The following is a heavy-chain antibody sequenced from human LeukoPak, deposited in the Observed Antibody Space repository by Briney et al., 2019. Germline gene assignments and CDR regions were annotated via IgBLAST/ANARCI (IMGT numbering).Heavy chain of an antibody. CDR1: GFTFSSYA. CDR3: ARTRNRLQADLYNWFDH. D-gene: IGHD1-7*01. CDR2: ISSSGRGGRT. V-gene: IGHV3-23*01. J-gene: IGHJ5*02. Sequence: HPGGSLRLSCAASGFTFSSYAMSWVRQAPGKGLEWVSTISSSGRGGRTYYADPVQGRFTISRDSSKNTLYLQVNSLRAEDTALYYCARTRNRLQADLYNWFDHWGQGTLVTVSS.